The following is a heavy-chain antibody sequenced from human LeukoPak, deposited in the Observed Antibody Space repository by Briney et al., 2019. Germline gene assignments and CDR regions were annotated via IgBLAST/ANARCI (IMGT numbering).Heavy chain of an antibody. V-gene: IGHV3-30*03. Sequence: PGGSLRLSCVASGFTFSSYWMSWVRQAPGKGLEWVALISSDGNDKLYGDSVRGRFTISRDDSKSTLYLQMNSLRAEDTAVYYCTTKVIRGNSGDDYDDWGQGTLVTVSS. CDR1: GFTFSSYW. CDR2: ISSDGNDK. D-gene: IGHD5-12*01. J-gene: IGHJ4*02. CDR3: TTKVIRGNSGDDYDD.